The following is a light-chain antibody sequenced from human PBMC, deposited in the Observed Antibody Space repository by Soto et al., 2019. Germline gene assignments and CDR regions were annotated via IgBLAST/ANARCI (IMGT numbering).Light chain of an antibody. J-gene: IGLJ2*01. CDR1: SSNIGSNY. Sequence: QSVLTQPPSASGTPGQRVTISWSGSSSNIGSNYVFWYQHLPGTAPKLLIYRNNQRPSGVPDRFSGSKSGTSASLAISGLRSEDETDYYCAPWYDSLSGVVFGGGTKLAVL. CDR3: APWYDSLSGVV. V-gene: IGLV1-47*01. CDR2: RNN.